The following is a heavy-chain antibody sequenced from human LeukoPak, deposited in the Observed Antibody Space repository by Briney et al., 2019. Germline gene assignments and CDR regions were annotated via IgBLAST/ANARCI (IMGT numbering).Heavy chain of an antibody. CDR2: ISTGGSTI. D-gene: IGHD3-10*01. V-gene: IGHV3-48*01. Sequence: GGSLRLSCAASGFTFSSYSMNWVRQAPGKGLEWLSYISTGGSTIYYADSVRGRCTISRDNAKNSLYLQVNSLRAEDTAVYYCARVLTGGSGNYHNRYHYHYNYMDVWGKGTMVTVSS. CDR3: ARVLTGGSGNYHNRYHYHYNYMDV. CDR1: GFTFSSYS. J-gene: IGHJ6*03.